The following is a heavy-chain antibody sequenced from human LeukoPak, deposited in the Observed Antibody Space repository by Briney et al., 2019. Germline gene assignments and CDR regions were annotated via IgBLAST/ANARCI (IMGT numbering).Heavy chain of an antibody. CDR1: GFTFSIYS. D-gene: IGHD3-22*01. CDR2: ISSSISYI. CDR3: ARAVDYYDSSGYYYATTSDY. J-gene: IGHJ4*02. Sequence: GGSLRLSCAASGFTFSIYSMNWVRQAPGKGLEWVSYISSSISYIYYADSVKGGFTISRDNCKNSLYLQVNSLRAEDTAVYYCARAVDYYDSSGYYYATTSDYWGQGTLVTVSS. V-gene: IGHV3-21*01.